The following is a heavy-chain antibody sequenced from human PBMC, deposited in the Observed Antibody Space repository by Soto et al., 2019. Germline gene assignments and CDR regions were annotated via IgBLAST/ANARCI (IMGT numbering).Heavy chain of an antibody. CDR3: ASWTTVTTEGFDAFDI. Sequence: SETLSLTCTVSGGSISSGNYYWSWIRQPPGKGLEWIGFISYSGSTYYNPSLKSRVTISVDTSKNQFSLKLSSVTAADTAVYYCASWTTVTTEGFDAFDIWGQGTMVTVSS. V-gene: IGHV4-30-4*01. D-gene: IGHD4-17*01. CDR1: GGSISSGNYY. CDR2: ISYSGST. J-gene: IGHJ3*02.